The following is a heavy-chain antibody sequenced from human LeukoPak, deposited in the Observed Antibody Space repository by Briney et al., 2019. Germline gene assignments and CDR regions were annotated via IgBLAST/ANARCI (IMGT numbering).Heavy chain of an antibody. CDR1: GFTFSSYS. Sequence: GGSLRLSCAASGFTFSSYSMNWVRLAPGKGLEWVSYISSSSSTIYYADSVKGRFTISRDNAKNSLYLQMNSLRAEDTAVYYCARVATYDFWSEDYWGQGTLVTVSS. V-gene: IGHV3-48*01. D-gene: IGHD3-3*01. J-gene: IGHJ4*02. CDR2: ISSSSSTI. CDR3: ARVATYDFWSEDY.